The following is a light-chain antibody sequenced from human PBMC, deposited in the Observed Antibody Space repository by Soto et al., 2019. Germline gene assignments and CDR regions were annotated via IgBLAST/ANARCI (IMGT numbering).Light chain of an antibody. V-gene: IGKV3-20*01. Sequence: EIVLTQSPGTLSLSPGERATLSCRASQSVSSSSLAWYQQKRGQAPRLLIHDASSRATGIPDRFSGSGSGTDFTLTISRLEPEDFAVYYCQQFSSYPLTFGGGTKVDIK. CDR2: DAS. J-gene: IGKJ4*01. CDR3: QQFSSYPLT. CDR1: QSVSSSS.